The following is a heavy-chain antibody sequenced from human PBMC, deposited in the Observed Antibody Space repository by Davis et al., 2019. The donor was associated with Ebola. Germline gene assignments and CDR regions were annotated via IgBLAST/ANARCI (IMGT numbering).Heavy chain of an antibody. Sequence: ASVKVSCKASGYTFTSYYMHWVRQAPGQGLEWMGIINPSGGSTSYAQKFQGRVTMTRDTSISTAYMELSRLRSDDTAVYYCARVLSRVGAFDIWGQGTMVTVSS. CDR2: INPSGGST. D-gene: IGHD3-3*02. V-gene: IGHV1-46*01. CDR3: ARVLSRVGAFDI. CDR1: GYTFTSYY. J-gene: IGHJ3*02.